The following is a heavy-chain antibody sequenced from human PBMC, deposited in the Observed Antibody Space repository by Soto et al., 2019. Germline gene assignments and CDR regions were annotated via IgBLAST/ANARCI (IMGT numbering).Heavy chain of an antibody. CDR3: AKDMGSSYAYYFDY. D-gene: IGHD1-26*01. CDR1: GFTFSSYT. V-gene: IGHV3-23*01. Sequence: PVGSLRLSCAASGFTFSSYTMAWVRQAPGKGLEWVSAISGSGGSPYYADSVQGRFTISRDNSKNTMSLQMNSLRAEDTALYYCAKDMGSSYAYYFDYCGQGTLVTVSS. CDR2: ISGSGGSP. J-gene: IGHJ4*02.